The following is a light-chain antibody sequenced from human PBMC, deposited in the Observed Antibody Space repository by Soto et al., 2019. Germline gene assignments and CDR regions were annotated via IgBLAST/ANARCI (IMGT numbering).Light chain of an antibody. J-gene: IGKJ1*01. Sequence: EIVMTQFPDTLSVSPGESATLSCRASQSVSSKLAWYQQKPGQAPRLVIYGASSRATGVPDRFSGSGSGTDFTLTISRLEPEDFAVYYCQQYGSSHWTFGQGTKVDIK. CDR1: QSVSSK. V-gene: IGKV3-20*01. CDR2: GAS. CDR3: QQYGSSHWT.